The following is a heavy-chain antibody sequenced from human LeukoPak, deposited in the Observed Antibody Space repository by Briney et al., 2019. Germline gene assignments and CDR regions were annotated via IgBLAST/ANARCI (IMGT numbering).Heavy chain of an antibody. CDR1: GGAISSGGYY. CDR2: IYYSGST. D-gene: IGHD5-24*01. V-gene: IGHV4-31*03. J-gene: IGHJ4*02. Sequence: SATLSLPSSISGGAISSGGYYCCCSRPPPGEGLEWIGYIYYSGSTYYNPSLESRLNMSIDTSKNQISLKLKSVTAADTAVYYCARARRDVYNNDVWSKSPTYCFDYWGPGTLVTVSS. CDR3: ARARRDVYNNDVWSKSPTYCFDY.